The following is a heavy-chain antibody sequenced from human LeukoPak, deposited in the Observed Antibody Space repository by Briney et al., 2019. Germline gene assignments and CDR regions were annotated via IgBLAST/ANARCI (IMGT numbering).Heavy chain of an antibody. V-gene: IGHV3-23*01. CDR2: IGGSGDRT. CDR3: AKERSSGWPFDY. D-gene: IGHD6-19*01. Sequence: PGRSLRLSCAASEFTFSTYGMHWVRQAPGKGLEWVSGIGGSGDRTHDADSVKGRFTISRDNSKNTVYLQMNSLRADDTAVYYCAKERSSGWPFDYWGQGTLVTVSS. J-gene: IGHJ4*02. CDR1: EFTFSTYG.